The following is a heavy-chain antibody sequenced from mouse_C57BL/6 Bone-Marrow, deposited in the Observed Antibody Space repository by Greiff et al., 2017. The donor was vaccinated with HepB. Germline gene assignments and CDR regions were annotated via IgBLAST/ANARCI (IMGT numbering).Heavy chain of an antibody. D-gene: IGHD2-2*01. Sequence: VHLVESGPGLVAPSQSLSITCTVSGFSLTSYAISWVRQPPGKGLEWLGVIWTGGGTNYNSALKSRLSISKDNSKSKVFLKMNSLQTNDTAMYYCASPRVTTWYFDVWGTGTTITVSS. J-gene: IGHJ1*03. CDR3: ASPRVTTWYFDV. CDR1: GFSLTSYA. CDR2: IWTGGGT. V-gene: IGHV2-9-1*01.